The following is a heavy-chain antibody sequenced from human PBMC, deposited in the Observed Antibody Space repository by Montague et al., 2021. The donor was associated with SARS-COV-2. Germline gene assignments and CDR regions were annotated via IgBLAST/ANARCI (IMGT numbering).Heavy chain of an antibody. CDR2: TNYRSKWNS. CDR1: GDSVWSNNAA. V-gene: IGHV6-1*01. D-gene: IGHD4-17*01. CDR3: VRDTGSAQAGFDA. J-gene: IGHJ4*02. Sequence: CTISGDSVWSNNAAWNWIRQSPSGGLEWLGRTNYRSKWNSDYATSVEGRISIDPDTSKNQFFLHLRSVTPEDTGVYYCVRDTGSAQAGFDAWGQGTLVTVSS.